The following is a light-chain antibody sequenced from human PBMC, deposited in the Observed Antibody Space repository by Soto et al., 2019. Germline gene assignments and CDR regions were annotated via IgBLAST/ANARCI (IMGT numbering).Light chain of an antibody. CDR1: QSVTSN. CDR3: QQYNSWPPTT. CDR2: GAS. Sequence: EIVMTQSPATLSVSPGERATLSCRASQSVTSNLAWYQQKPGQAPRLLIYGASTRATGIPARFSGSGSGTEFTLPIISLQAEDVSVYYCQQYNSWPPTTFGQGTKVEIK. V-gene: IGKV3-15*01. J-gene: IGKJ1*01.